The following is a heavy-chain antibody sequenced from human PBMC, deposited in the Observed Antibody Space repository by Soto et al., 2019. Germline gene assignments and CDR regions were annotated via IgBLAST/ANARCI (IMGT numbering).Heavy chain of an antibody. CDR1: GFTFSSYW. Sequence: GGSLRLSCAASGFTFSSYWMSWVRQAPGKGLEWVANIKQDGSEKYYVDSVKGRFTISRDNAKNSLYLQMNSLRAEDTAVYYCARVEREGSYCSSTSCYGAYYYYYYMDVWGKGTTVTVSS. CDR2: IKQDGSEK. V-gene: IGHV3-7*01. J-gene: IGHJ6*03. D-gene: IGHD2-2*01. CDR3: ARVEREGSYCSSTSCYGAYYYYYYMDV.